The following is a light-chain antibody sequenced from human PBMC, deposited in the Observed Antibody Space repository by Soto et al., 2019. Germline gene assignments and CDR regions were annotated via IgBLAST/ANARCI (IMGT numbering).Light chain of an antibody. V-gene: IGLV2-14*01. Sequence: QSALTQPASVSGSPGQSITISCTGTSSDVGGYNYVSWYQQHPGKAPKFMIYDVSNRPSGVSNRFSGSKSGNTASLTISGLHAEDAADYYCSSYTTSNTRQIVFGTGTKLTVL. J-gene: IGLJ1*01. CDR1: SSDVGGYNY. CDR3: SSYTTSNTRQIV. CDR2: DVS.